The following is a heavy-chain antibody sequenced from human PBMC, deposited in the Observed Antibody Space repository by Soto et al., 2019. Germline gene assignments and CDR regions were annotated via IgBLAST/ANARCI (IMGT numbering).Heavy chain of an antibody. CDR3: ARSEEDSDYYYYGMDV. Sequence: SQTLSLTCVGSGDAVSSNSVAWNWVRQSPSRGLEWLGRTYYRSRWYSDYAVSVRSRIDINADTSKNQVSLQLNSVTPEDTAVYYCARSEEDSDYYYYGMDVWGQGTTVTVSS. CDR2: TYYRSRWYS. V-gene: IGHV6-1*01. D-gene: IGHD2-15*01. J-gene: IGHJ6*02. CDR1: GDAVSSNSVA.